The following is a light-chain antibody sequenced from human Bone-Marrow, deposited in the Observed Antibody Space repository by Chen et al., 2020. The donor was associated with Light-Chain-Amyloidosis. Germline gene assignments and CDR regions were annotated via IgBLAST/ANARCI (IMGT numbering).Light chain of an antibody. CDR1: SGSIATNY. CDR2: EDD. CDR3: QSYQGSSQGV. J-gene: IGLJ3*02. V-gene: IGLV6-57*01. Sequence: NFMLTQPHSVSESPGKTVIISCTRSSGSIATNYVQWYQQRPGSSPTTVIYEDDQGPSGVPDRVSGSIDRSANSAGLTGSGLKTEDEADYYCQSYQGSSQGVFGGGTKLTVL.